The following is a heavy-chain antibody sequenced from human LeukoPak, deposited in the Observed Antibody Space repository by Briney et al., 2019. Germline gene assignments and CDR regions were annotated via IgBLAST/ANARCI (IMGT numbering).Heavy chain of an antibody. CDR3: AKDPHVMGASLRGIDY. J-gene: IGHJ4*02. CDR2: ISYDGSNK. Sequence: GGSLRLSCAASGFTFSSYGMHWVRQAPGKGLEWVAVISYDGSNKYYADSVKGRFTISRDNSKNTLYLQMNSLRAEDTAVYYCAKDPHVMGASLRGIDYWGQGTLVTVSS. V-gene: IGHV3-30*18. CDR1: GFTFSSYG. D-gene: IGHD1-26*01.